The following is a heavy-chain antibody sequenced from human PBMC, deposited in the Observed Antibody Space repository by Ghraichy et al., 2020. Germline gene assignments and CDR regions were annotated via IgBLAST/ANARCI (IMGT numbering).Heavy chain of an antibody. CDR1: GFTFSSYA. V-gene: IGHV3-23*01. CDR3: AKYLNMRTFDI. Sequence: GGSLRLSCAASGFTFSSYAMSWVRQAPGKGLEWVSGVSGSGGDTYYADSVKGRFTISRDNSKNTLYLQMNSLRAEDTAVYYCAKYLNMRTFDIWGQGTMVTVSS. CDR2: VSGSGGDT. J-gene: IGHJ3*02. D-gene: IGHD2-2*01.